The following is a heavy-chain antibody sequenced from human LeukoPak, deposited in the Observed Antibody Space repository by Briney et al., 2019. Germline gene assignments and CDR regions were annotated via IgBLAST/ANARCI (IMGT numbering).Heavy chain of an antibody. CDR2: ISVFRWNT. D-gene: IGHD6-19*01. V-gene: IGHV1-18*01. CDR3: ARAVSFSGSAVTGGAH. Sequence: ASVKVSCKASGYTFTSYGISWVRQAPGQGLEWIGWISVFRWNTIYAQKLQGRVTMTTDTSTSTAYVELRSLQSDDTAVYYCARAVSFSGSAVTGGAHWGQGTLVTVST. CDR1: GYTFTSYG. J-gene: IGHJ4*02.